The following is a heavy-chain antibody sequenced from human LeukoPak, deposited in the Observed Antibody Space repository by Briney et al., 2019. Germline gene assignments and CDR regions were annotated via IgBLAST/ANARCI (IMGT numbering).Heavy chain of an antibody. J-gene: IGHJ4*02. CDR1: GGSFSGYY. CDR3: ARGPAGTHHSPDS. CDR2: INRSGST. Sequence: SETLSLTCAVYGGSFSGYYWSWIRQPPGKGLEWIGEINRSGSTNYNPSLKSRVIISVDTSKKQISLKLTSVTAADTAVYYCARGPAGTHHSPDSWGQGTLVTVSS. D-gene: IGHD1-1*01. V-gene: IGHV4-34*01.